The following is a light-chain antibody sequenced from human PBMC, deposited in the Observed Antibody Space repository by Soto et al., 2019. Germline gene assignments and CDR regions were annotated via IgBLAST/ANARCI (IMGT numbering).Light chain of an antibody. CDR1: QSVSSSY. CDR2: GAS. CDR3: QQYGSSPYT. J-gene: IGKJ2*01. Sequence: EIVLTQSPGTLYLSPGERATLSCRASQSVSSSYLAWYQQKPGQAPRLLIYGASSRATGIPDRFSGSGSGTDFTLTISRLEPEDFAGYYCQQYGSSPYTFGQGTKLEIK. V-gene: IGKV3-20*01.